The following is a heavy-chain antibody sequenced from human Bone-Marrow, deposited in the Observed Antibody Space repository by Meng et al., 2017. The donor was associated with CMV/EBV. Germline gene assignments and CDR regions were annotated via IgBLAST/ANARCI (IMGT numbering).Heavy chain of an antibody. CDR3: AREEYEYGDYGMDV. CDR2: ISAYNGNT. Sequence: ASVKVSCKASGYTFTSYGISWVRQAPGQGLEWMGWISAYNGNTNYAQKLQGRVTMTTDTSTSTAYMELRSLRSDDTAVYYCAREEYEYGDYGMDVWRQGTTVTVSS. D-gene: IGHD4-17*01. J-gene: IGHJ6*02. V-gene: IGHV1-18*01. CDR1: GYTFTSYG.